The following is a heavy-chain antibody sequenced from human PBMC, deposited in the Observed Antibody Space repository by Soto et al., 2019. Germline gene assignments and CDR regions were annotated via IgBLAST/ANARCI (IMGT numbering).Heavy chain of an antibody. CDR3: AGQSIMITFGGVIPDDAFDI. J-gene: IGHJ3*02. CDR2: INPSGGST. D-gene: IGHD3-16*02. Sequence: QVQLVQSGAEVKKPGASVKVSCKASGYTFTSYYMHWVRQAPGQGLEWMGIINPSGGSTSYAQKFQGRVNMTREPSTSTVYMELSSLRSEDTAVYYCAGQSIMITFGGVIPDDAFDIWGQGTMVTVSS. CDR1: GYTFTSYY. V-gene: IGHV1-46*01.